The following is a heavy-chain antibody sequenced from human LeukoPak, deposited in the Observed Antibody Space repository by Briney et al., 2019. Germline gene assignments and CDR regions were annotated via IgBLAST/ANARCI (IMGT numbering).Heavy chain of an antibody. D-gene: IGHD6-13*01. Sequence: ASVKVSCKASGYTFTSYAMNWVRQAPGQGLEWMGIINPSGGSTNYAQKLQGRVTMTTDTSTSTAYMELRSLRSDDTAVYYCARDSQWYIAAAGTFDYWGQGTLVTVSS. V-gene: IGHV1-46*01. J-gene: IGHJ4*02. CDR2: INPSGGST. CDR3: ARDSQWYIAAAGTFDY. CDR1: GYTFTSYA.